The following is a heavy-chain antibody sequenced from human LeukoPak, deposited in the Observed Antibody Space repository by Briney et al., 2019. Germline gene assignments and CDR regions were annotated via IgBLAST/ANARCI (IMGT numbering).Heavy chain of an antibody. CDR2: IYYSGNT. J-gene: IGHJ4*02. V-gene: IGHV4-39*01. CDR1: GVSISSSNSY. CDR3: AGYYDILTGYHTGFDY. D-gene: IGHD3-9*01. Sequence: SETLSLTCTVSGVSISSSNSYWGWIRQPPEKGLEWIGSIYYSGNTYYNASLKSRVTISVDTSKNQFSLKLSSVTAADTAVYYCAGYYDILTGYHTGFDYWGQGTLVTVSS.